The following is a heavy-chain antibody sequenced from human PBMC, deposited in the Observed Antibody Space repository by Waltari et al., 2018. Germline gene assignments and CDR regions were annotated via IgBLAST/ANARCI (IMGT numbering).Heavy chain of an antibody. Sequence: QVQLVESGGGVVQPGRSLRLSCAASGFTFSSYGMHWVRQAPGKGLEWVAVIWYDGSNKYYADSVKGRFTISRDNSKNTLYLQMNSLRAEDTAVYYCARDTLLWFGELREAAFDIWGQGTMVTVSS. V-gene: IGHV3-33*01. CDR2: IWYDGSNK. J-gene: IGHJ3*02. D-gene: IGHD3-10*01. CDR3: ARDTLLWFGELREAAFDI. CDR1: GFTFSSYG.